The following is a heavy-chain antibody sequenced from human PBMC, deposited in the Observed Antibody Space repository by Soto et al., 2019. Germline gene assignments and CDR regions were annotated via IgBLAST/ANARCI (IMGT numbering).Heavy chain of an antibody. CDR1: GGCFSDYY. Sequence: SETLSLTCSVYGGCFSDYYWSWIRQPPGKGLEWIGEINHSGSTNYNPSLKSRVTISVDTSKNQFSLKLSSVTAADTAVYYCARSVRVSSPIDYWGQGTLVTVSS. CDR3: ARSVRVSSPIDY. J-gene: IGHJ4*02. D-gene: IGHD6-13*01. V-gene: IGHV4-34*01. CDR2: INHSGST.